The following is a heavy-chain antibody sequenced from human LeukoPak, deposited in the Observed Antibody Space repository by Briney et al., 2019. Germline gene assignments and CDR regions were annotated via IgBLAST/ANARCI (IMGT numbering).Heavy chain of an antibody. Sequence: GGSLGLSCAASGFTFSNAWMSWVRQAPGKGLEWVGRIKSKTDGGTTDYAAPVKGRFTISRDDSKNTLYLQMNTLQTEDTAVYYCTTASDCSGGTRYFDYWGQGTLVTVSS. V-gene: IGHV3-15*01. D-gene: IGHD2-15*01. CDR2: IKSKTDGGTT. J-gene: IGHJ4*02. CDR1: GFTFSNAW. CDR3: TTASDCSGGTRYFDY.